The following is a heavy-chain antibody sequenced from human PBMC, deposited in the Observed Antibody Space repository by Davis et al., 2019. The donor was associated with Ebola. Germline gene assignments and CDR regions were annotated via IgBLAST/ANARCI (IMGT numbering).Heavy chain of an antibody. D-gene: IGHD3-22*01. Sequence: ASVTVSCKASGYTFSGYYLHWVRQAPGQGLEWLGHINPNSGGTKYAQNFQGRVSMSWDTSTTTAYMEVHRLRSDDTAVYYCAREGAMYYYDTSGYYNNWFDPWGQGTLVTVSS. J-gene: IGHJ5*02. CDR3: AREGAMYYYDTSGYYNNWFDP. V-gene: IGHV1-2*06. CDR2: INPNSGGT. CDR1: GYTFSGYY.